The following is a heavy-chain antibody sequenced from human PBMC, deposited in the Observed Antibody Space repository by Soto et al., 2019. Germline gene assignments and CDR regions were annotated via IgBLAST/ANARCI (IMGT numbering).Heavy chain of an antibody. V-gene: IGHV2-5*01. CDR3: AHRSDRTHDGTSGDICDY. CDR2: IYWNDDK. D-gene: IGHD1-26*01. J-gene: IGHJ4*02. Sequence: QITLTESGPTLVKPRQTLTLTCVFSGFSLSTTGEGVAWISQPPGKALEWLALIYWNDDKRYSPSLKSRVTATKDTSKNRVVLTMTNLDPVDTATYFGAHRSDRTHDGTSGDICDYWGQGLVVTVSS. CDR1: GFSLSTTGEG.